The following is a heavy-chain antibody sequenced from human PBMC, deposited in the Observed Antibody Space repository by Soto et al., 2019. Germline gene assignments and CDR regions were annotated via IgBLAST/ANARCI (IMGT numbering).Heavy chain of an antibody. V-gene: IGHV4-39*01. D-gene: IGHD6-19*01. Sequence: QLQLQESGPGLVKPSETLSLTCTVSGGSISSSSYYWGWIRQPPGKGLEWIGSIYYSGSTYYNPSLKSRVTLSVDTSKNQFALKLSSVTAADTAVYYCARQLVAGTCVDYWGQGTLVTVSS. J-gene: IGHJ4*02. CDR3: ARQLVAGTCVDY. CDR2: IYYSGST. CDR1: GGSISSSSYY.